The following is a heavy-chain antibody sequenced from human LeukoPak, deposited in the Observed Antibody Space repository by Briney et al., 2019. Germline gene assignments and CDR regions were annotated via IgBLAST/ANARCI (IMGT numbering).Heavy chain of an antibody. J-gene: IGHJ5*02. V-gene: IGHV4-39*02. D-gene: IGHD6-19*01. Sequence: SETLSLTCTVSGGSISSSSYYWGWIRQPPGKGLEWIGSIYYSGSTYYNPSLKSRVTISVDTSKNQFSLKLSSVTAADTAVYYCARDGGKIAVAPLSWGQGTLVTVSS. CDR3: ARDGGKIAVAPLS. CDR2: IYYSGST. CDR1: GGSISSSSYY.